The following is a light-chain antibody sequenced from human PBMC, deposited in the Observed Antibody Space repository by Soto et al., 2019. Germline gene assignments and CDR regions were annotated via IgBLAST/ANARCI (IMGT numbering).Light chain of an antibody. CDR3: SSCTSSSTRV. CDR1: SSDVGSCNF. J-gene: IGLJ3*02. CDR2: DVS. V-gene: IGLV2-14*03. Sequence: QSALTQPASVSGSPGQSITISCTGTSSDVGSCNFVSWYQHRPGKAPKLMIYDVSNRPSGVSNRFSGSKSGNTASLTISGLQAEDEADYYCSSCTSSSTRVFGGGTKLTVL.